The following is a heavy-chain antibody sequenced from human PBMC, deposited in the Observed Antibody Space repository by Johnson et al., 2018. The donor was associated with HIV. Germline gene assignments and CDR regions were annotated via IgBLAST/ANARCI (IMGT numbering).Heavy chain of an antibody. V-gene: IGHV3-74*01. CDR3: AREWLYGFDI. D-gene: IGHD5-24*01. Sequence: EVQLVESGGGLVQPGGSLRLSCAASGFIFSRYWMHWVRQVPGKGLVWVSRINSDGSSTNYADSVKGRFTISRDNSKNTLYLQMNSLRDEDTAVYYCAREWLYGFDIWGQGTMVTVSS. CDR2: INSDGSST. J-gene: IGHJ3*02. CDR1: GFIFSRYW.